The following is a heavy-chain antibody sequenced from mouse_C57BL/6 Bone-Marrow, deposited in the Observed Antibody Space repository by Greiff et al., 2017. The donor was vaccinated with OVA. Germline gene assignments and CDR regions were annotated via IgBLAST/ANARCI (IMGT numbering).Heavy chain of an antibody. D-gene: IGHD6-5*01. CDR1: GFTFSSYT. CDR2: LSGGGGNT. Sequence: EVQGVESGGGLVKPGGSLTLSCAASGFTFSSYTMSWVRQTPEKRLEWVATLSGGGGNTYYPDSVTGRFTISSDNAKNTLYLQMSSLRSEDTAWYCCARRGAYTRAWFAYWGQGTLVTVSA. V-gene: IGHV5-9*01. CDR3: ARRGAYTRAWFAY. J-gene: IGHJ3*01.